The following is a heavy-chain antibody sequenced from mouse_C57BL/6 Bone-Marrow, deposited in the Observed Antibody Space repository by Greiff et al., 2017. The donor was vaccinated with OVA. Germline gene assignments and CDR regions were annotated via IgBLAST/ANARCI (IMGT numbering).Heavy chain of an antibody. CDR3: AREEKLYGNQAWFAY. CDR1: GYTFTSYW. V-gene: IGHV1-50*01. Sequence: QVQLQQPGAELVKPGASVKLSCKASGYTFTSYWMQWVKQRPGQGLEWIGEIDPSDSYTNYNQKFKGKATLTVDTSSSTAYMQLSSLTSEDSAVYYCAREEKLYGNQAWFAYWGQGTLVTVSA. J-gene: IGHJ3*01. D-gene: IGHD2-1*01. CDR2: IDPSDSYT.